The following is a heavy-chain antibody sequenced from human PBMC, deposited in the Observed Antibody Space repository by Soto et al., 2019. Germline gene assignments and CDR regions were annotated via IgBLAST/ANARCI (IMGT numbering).Heavy chain of an antibody. CDR2: ISESGDNT. V-gene: IGHV3-23*01. CDR3: ARAVGIAVRKCFDP. Sequence: EVQLLESGGGLVQPGGSLRLSCAASGFIFSDYAISWVRLAPGRGLEWVSAISESGDNTYYTDSVKGRFTISRDNSKNTVDLQMNSLRAEDTAVYYCARAVGIAVRKCFDPWGQGTQVTVSS. CDR1: GFIFSDYA. J-gene: IGHJ5*02. D-gene: IGHD6-13*01.